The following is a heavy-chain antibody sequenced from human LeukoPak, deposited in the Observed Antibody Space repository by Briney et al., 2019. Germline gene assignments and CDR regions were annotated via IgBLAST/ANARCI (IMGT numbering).Heavy chain of an antibody. J-gene: IGHJ3*02. CDR2: ISGSGDST. CDR1: GFTFSSFA. CDR3: ARDALTTDDALDI. V-gene: IGHV3-23*01. Sequence: PGGSLRLSCAASGFTFSSFAMSWVRQAPGKGLEWVSAISGSGDSTYYADSVKGRFTISRDNSKNTLYLQMNSLRAEDTAMYYCARDALTTDDALDIWGQGTMVTVSS. D-gene: IGHD1-1*01.